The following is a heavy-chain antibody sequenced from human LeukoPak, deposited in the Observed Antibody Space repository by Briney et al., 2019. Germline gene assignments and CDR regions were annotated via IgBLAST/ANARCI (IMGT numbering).Heavy chain of an antibody. Sequence: PSETLSLTCTVSGYSISSGYYWGWIRQPPGKGLEWIGSIYYSGSTYYNPSLKSRVTISVDTSKNQFSLKLSSVTAADTAVYYCARHFYYGSGTLSMFDPWGQGTLVTVSS. J-gene: IGHJ5*02. D-gene: IGHD3-10*01. V-gene: IGHV4-38-2*02. CDR1: GYSISSGYY. CDR3: ARHFYYGSGTLSMFDP. CDR2: IYYSGST.